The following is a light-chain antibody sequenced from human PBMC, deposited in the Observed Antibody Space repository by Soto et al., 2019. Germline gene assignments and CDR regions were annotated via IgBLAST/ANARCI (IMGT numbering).Light chain of an antibody. CDR2: KAS. V-gene: IGKV1-5*03. CDR1: QTISSW. Sequence: DLQMTQSPSTLSGSLGDSVTSXXRASQTISSWLAWYQQKPGKAPKVXIYKASTLKSGVPSRFSGSGSGTEFTLTISSLQPDDFATYYCQHYNSYSEAFGQGTKVDIK. CDR3: QHYNSYSEA. J-gene: IGKJ1*01.